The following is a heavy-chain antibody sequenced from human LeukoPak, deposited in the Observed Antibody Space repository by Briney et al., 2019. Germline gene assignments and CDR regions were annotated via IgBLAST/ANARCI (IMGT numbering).Heavy chain of an antibody. V-gene: IGHV1-69*13. CDR3: ACSLRSYTLDYFDY. J-gene: IGHJ4*02. Sequence: ASVKVSCKASGGTFSSYAISWVRQAPGQGLEWMGGIIPIFGTANYAQKFQGRVTITADESTSTAYMELSSLRSEDTAVYYCACSLRSYTLDYFDYWGQGTLVTVSS. D-gene: IGHD3-3*01. CDR1: GGTFSSYA. CDR2: IIPIFGTA.